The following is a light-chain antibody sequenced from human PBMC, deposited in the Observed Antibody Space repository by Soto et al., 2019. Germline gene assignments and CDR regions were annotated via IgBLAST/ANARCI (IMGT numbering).Light chain of an antibody. J-gene: IGKJ1*01. V-gene: IGKV1-39*01. Sequence: DIQLTQSPSSLSASVGDKVTITCRASQSIRSYLNWVQQKPGKAPQLLIYDASSLQTGVPSRFSGSGYGTDFSLTISSLQPEDFATYYCQQSYSTPPWTFGQGTKVEIK. CDR2: DAS. CDR1: QSIRSY. CDR3: QQSYSTPPWT.